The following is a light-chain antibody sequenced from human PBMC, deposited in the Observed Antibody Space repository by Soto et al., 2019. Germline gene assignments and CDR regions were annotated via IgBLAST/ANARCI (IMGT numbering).Light chain of an antibody. Sequence: QLVLTQPPSVSGAPGQRVTISCTGSSSNIGAGYDVHWYQQLPGTAPKLLIYGNSNRPSGVRDRFSGSKSGTSASLAITGLQAEDEADYYCQSYDSSLSVVFGGGTQLTVL. V-gene: IGLV1-40*01. J-gene: IGLJ2*01. CDR2: GNS. CDR1: SSNIGAGYD. CDR3: QSYDSSLSVV.